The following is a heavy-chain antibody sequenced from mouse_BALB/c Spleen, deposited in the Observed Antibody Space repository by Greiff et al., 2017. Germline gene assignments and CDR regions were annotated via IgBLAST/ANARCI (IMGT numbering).Heavy chain of an antibody. Sequence: EVKLMESGGGLVQPGGSLRLSCATSGFTFTDYYMSWVRQPPGKALEWLGFIRNKANGYTTEYSASVKGRFTISRDNSQSILYLQMNTLRAEDSATYYCARGGYYGSRFAYWGQGTLVTVSA. CDR1: GFTFTDYY. J-gene: IGHJ3*01. D-gene: IGHD1-1*01. V-gene: IGHV7-3*02. CDR2: IRNKANGYTT. CDR3: ARGGYYGSRFAY.